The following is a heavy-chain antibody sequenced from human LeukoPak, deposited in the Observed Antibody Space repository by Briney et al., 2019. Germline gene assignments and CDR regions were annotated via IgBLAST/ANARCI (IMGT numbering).Heavy chain of an antibody. J-gene: IGHJ4*02. CDR1: GFIVSSNY. CDR2: IYSGGNT. V-gene: IGHV3-53*01. CDR3: VKDLGRYRNNCFDY. Sequence: GGSLRLSCAASGFIVSSNYMSWVRQAPGKGLEWVSVIYSGGNTYYADSVKGRFIIPRDNSKSTLYLQMNSLRAEDTAVYYCVKDLGRYRNNCFDYWGQGTLVTVSS. D-gene: IGHD1-26*01.